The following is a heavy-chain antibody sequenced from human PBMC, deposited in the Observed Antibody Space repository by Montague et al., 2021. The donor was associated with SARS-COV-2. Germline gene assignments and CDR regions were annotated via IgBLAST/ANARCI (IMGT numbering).Heavy chain of an antibody. J-gene: IGHJ3*02. Sequence: SETLSLTCAVYGGSFSGYDWTWIRQSPGKGPEWIGEIHHSGSTNYNPSLKSRVTVSVDTSKNQFSLKLSSVTAADTAVYYCARHVPIYLTLENAFDIWGQGTMVTVSS. V-gene: IGHV4-34*01. CDR2: IHHSGST. CDR1: GGSFSGYD. CDR3: ARHVPIYLTLENAFDI. D-gene: IGHD3-3*01.